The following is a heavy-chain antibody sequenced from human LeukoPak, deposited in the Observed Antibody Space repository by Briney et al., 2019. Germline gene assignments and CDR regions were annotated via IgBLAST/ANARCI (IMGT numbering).Heavy chain of an antibody. CDR3: ARIYCSGGSCYSGQLFYFDD. CDR1: GFTFSSYS. J-gene: IGHJ4*02. CDR2: ISSSSSYI. D-gene: IGHD2-15*01. Sequence: GGSLRLSCAASGFTFSSYSMNWVRQAPGKGLEWVSSISSSSSYIYYADSVKGRFTISRDNAKNSLYLQMNSLRAEDTAVYYCARIYCSGGSCYSGQLFYFDDWGQGTLVTVSS. V-gene: IGHV3-21*01.